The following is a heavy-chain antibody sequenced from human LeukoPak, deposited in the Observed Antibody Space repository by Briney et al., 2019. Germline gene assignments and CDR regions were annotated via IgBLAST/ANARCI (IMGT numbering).Heavy chain of an antibody. J-gene: IGHJ6*02. CDR3: ARYCSSTNCPSFAPCGMDV. Sequence: SETLSLTCTVSGGSISSGGYYWSWIRQHPGKGLEWIGYIYYSGRTYYNPSLKSRVTISVDTSKNQFSLKLSSVTAADTAVYYCARYCSSTNCPSFAPCGMDVWGQGTTVTVSS. CDR1: GGSISSGGYY. D-gene: IGHD2-2*01. CDR2: IYYSGRT. V-gene: IGHV4-39*01.